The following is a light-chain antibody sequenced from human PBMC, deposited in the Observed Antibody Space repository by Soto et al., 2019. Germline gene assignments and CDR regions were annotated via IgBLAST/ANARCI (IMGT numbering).Light chain of an antibody. J-gene: IGKJ5*01. CDR2: DAS. CDR3: QQRSNWPFT. V-gene: IGKV3-11*01. CDR1: QSVSSY. Sequence: EIVCTQSPATLSLSPGERATLSCRASQSVSSYLAWYQQKPGQAPRLLIDDASNRATGIPARFSGSGSGTDCTLTISSLEPEDVAVYYCQQRSNWPFTFGQGTRLEIK.